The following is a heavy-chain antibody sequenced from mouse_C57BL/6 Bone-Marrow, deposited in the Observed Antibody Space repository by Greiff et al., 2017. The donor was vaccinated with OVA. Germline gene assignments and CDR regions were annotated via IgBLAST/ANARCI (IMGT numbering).Heavy chain of an antibody. V-gene: IGHV5-9*01. CDR2: ISGGGGNT. Sequence: DVMLVESGGGLVKPGGSLKLSCAASGFTFSSYTMSWVRQTPEKRLEWVATISGGGGNTYYPDSVKGRFTISRDNAKNTLYLQMSSLRSEDTALYYCGGLPFAYWGQGTLVTVSA. J-gene: IGHJ3*01. CDR1: GFTFSSYT. CDR3: GGLPFAY.